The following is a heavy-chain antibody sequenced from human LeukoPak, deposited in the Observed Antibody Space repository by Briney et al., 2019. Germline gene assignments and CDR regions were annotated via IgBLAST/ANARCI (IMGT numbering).Heavy chain of an antibody. J-gene: IGHJ4*02. Sequence: ASVKVSCKASGYTFTSYGISWVRQAPGQGLEWMGWISAYNGNTNYAQKFQGRVTMTTGTSTSTAYMELRSLRSDDTAVYYCARDLVPPNYYDSSGYDPNFDYWGQGTLVTVSS. CDR2: ISAYNGNT. CDR3: ARDLVPPNYYDSSGYDPNFDY. CDR1: GYTFTSYG. D-gene: IGHD3-22*01. V-gene: IGHV1-18*01.